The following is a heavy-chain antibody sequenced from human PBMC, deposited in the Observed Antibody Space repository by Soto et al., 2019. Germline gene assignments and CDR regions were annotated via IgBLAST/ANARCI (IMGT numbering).Heavy chain of an antibody. Sequence: EVQLVESGGGLVKPGGSLRLSCAASGFTFTNAWMNWVRQALGKGLEWVGRIESKSDGGTTDYAAPVKGRFTISRDDSKDTLYLQMSSLKIEDTAVYYWATSPGYYDSSPYDYWGQGTLVTVSS. V-gene: IGHV3-15*07. CDR1: GFTFTNAW. CDR3: ATSPGYYDSSPYDY. J-gene: IGHJ4*02. D-gene: IGHD3-22*01. CDR2: IESKSDGGTT.